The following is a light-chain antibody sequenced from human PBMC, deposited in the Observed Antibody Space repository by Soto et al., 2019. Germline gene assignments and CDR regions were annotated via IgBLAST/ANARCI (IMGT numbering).Light chain of an antibody. CDR2: DVT. CDR1: SSDVGGYNY. CDR3: CAYAGSYSFDVI. Sequence: QSALTQPRSVSGSPGQSVTISCTGTSSDVGGYNYVSWYQQHPGKAPKLMIHDVTKRPSGVPDRFSGSKSGNRASLTISGLQAEDEADYYCCAYAGSYSFDVIFGGGTMLTVL. J-gene: IGLJ2*01. V-gene: IGLV2-11*01.